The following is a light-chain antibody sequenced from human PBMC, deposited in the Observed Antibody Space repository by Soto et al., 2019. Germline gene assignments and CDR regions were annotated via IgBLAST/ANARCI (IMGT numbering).Light chain of an antibody. CDR3: SSYTSSSSYV. J-gene: IGLJ1*01. CDR1: SSDVGAYNS. Sequence: QSVLTQPASVSGSPGQSITISCTGTSSDVGAYNSVSWYQQYPGKAPKLMIHDVSNRPSGVSNRFSGSKSGNTASLTISGLQAEDEADYYCSSYTSSSSYVFGSATKLTVL. CDR2: DVS. V-gene: IGLV2-14*01.